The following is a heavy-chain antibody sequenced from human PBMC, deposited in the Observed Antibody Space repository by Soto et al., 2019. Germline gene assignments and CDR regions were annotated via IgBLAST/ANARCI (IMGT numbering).Heavy chain of an antibody. J-gene: IGHJ1*01. CDR2: IYWNDDK. CDR3: AHRQPSEMATNEYFQH. Sequence: GSGPTLVNPTQTLTLTCTFSGFSLSTSGVGVGWIRQPPGKALEWLALIYWNDDKRYSPSLKSRLTITKDTSKNQVVLTMTNMDPVDTATYYCAHRQPSEMATNEYFQHWGQGTLVTVSS. CDR1: GFSLSTSGVG. D-gene: IGHD5-12*01. V-gene: IGHV2-5*01.